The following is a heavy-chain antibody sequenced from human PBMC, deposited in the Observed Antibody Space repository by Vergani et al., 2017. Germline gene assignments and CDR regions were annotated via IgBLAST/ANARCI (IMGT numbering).Heavy chain of an antibody. CDR1: GAAIKDFY. CDR2: IHYSGST. Sequence: QVQLQESGPGLVKPSETLSLTCTVSGAAIKDFYWSWFRQPPGKGLEWIGYIHYSGSTNYNPSLKSRVTISVDTSKNQFSLELSSVTAADTAVCCCARGRRGVAEAGKPSKGNNYYCYMDVWGKGTPVTVSS. D-gene: IGHD6-13*01. J-gene: IGHJ6*03. V-gene: IGHV4-59*01. CDR3: ARGRRGVAEAGKPSKGNNYYCYMDV.